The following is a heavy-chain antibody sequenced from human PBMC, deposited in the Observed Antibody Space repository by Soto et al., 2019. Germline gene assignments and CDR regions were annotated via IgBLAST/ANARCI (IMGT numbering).Heavy chain of an antibody. V-gene: IGHV4-30-2*01. CDR2: IYHSGST. D-gene: IGHD3-22*01. CDR1: GGSISSGGYS. CDR3: ARHYFDSSDFYSYVMDV. J-gene: IGHJ6*02. Sequence: NPSETLSLTCDVSGGSISSGGYSWSWIRQPPGKGLEWIGYIYHSGSTFYNPSLKSRVTISVDRSKNQFSLNLSSVTAADTAVYYCARHYFDSSDFYSYVMDVWGQGTRVTFSS.